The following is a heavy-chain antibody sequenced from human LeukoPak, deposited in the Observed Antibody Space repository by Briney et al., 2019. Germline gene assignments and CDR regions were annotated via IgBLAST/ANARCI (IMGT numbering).Heavy chain of an antibody. V-gene: IGHV3-7*01. Sequence: PGGSLRLSCVASGFTFRRAWMDWVRQVPGKGLGWVANIKEDGSERYYVDSAKGRFTISRDNTKNSLYLQMDSLRVEDTAIYCCTKSLDYRGQGSLVTVSS. CDR2: IKEDGSER. CDR1: GFTFRRAW. CDR3: TKSLDY. J-gene: IGHJ4*02.